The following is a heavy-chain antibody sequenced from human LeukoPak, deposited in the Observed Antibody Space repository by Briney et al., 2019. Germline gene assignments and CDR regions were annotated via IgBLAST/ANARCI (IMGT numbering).Heavy chain of an antibody. CDR3: ARGSIEAAGIFDY. CDR1: GGPISSYW. V-gene: IGHV4-59*07. D-gene: IGHD6-13*01. Sequence: SVTVSLICSVSGGPISSYWGLWTRQPPGKALDWIGYIYYSGTTNNNPSLKSRVTISVDTSKNQFSLKLSSVTAADTAVYYCARGSIEAAGIFDYWGQGTLVTVSS. J-gene: IGHJ4*02. CDR2: IYYSGTT.